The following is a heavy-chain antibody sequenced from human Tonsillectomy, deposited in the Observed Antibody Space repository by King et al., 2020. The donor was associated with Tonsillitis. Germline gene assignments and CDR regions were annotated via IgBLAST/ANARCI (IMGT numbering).Heavy chain of an antibody. CDR1: GFTFSSYS. V-gene: IGHV3-21*01. D-gene: IGHD1-26*01. CDR2: ISSSSSYI. CDR3: AGDDTEGIVGATPWYYYGMDV. J-gene: IGHJ6*02. Sequence: QLVQSGGGLVKPGGSLRLSCAASGFTFSSYSMNWVRQAPGKGLEWVSSISSSSSYIYYADSVKGRFTISRDNAKNSLYLQMNSLGAEDTAVYYWAGDDTEGIVGATPWYYYGMDVWGQGTTVTVSS.